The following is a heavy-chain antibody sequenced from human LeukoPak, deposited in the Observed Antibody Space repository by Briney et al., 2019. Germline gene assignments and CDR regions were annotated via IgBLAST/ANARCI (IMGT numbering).Heavy chain of an antibody. CDR2: ISAYNGNT. V-gene: IGHV1-18*01. Sequence: ASVKVSCKASGYTFTSYGISWVRQAPGQGLEWMGWISAYNGNTNYAQKLQGRVTMTTDTSTSTAYMELRSLRFDDTAVYYCARVRCSSTSCYARYFDYWGQGTLVTVSS. CDR3: ARVRCSSTSCYARYFDY. D-gene: IGHD2-2*01. J-gene: IGHJ4*02. CDR1: GYTFTSYG.